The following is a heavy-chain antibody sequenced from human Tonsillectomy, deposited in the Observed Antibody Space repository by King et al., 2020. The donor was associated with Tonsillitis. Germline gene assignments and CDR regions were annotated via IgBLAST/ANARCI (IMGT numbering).Heavy chain of an antibody. D-gene: IGHD6-13*01. J-gene: IGHJ6*02. CDR1: GFTFSNAW. CDR2: IKSKTDGGTT. CDR3: STGLAAAASYYYYGLDV. V-gene: IGHV3-15*01. Sequence: VQLVESGGGLVKPGGSLRLSCAASGFTFSNAWMSWVRQAPGKGLEWVGRIKSKTDGGTTDYAAPVKGRFTISRDDSKNTLYLQMNSLKTEDTALYYCSTGLAAAASYYYYGLDVWGQGTTVTVSS.